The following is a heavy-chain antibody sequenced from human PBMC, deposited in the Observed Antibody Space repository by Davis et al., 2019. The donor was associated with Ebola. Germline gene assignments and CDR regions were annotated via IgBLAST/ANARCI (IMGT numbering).Heavy chain of an antibody. Sequence: PSETLSLTCTVSAYPITTGYYPALTRPPPRKALERLGSTYHTWFTYYNPSLRSRVTMSQHTSSNRFSLNLTSVTAADMAIYFGARVRSGGSTDFDYWGRGTLVTVSS. V-gene: IGHV4-38-2*02. CDR2: TYHTWFT. J-gene: IGHJ4*02. CDR3: ARVRSGGSTDFDY. D-gene: IGHD2-2*01. CDR1: AYPITTGYY.